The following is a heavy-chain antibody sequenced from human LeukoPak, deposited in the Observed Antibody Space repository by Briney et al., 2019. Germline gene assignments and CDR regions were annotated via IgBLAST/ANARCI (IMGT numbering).Heavy chain of an antibody. J-gene: IGHJ6*02. CDR2: ISSSSSTI. CDR3: ARNLRPGSSYGYYYGMDV. CDR1: GFTFSSYS. V-gene: IGHV3-48*04. Sequence: GGSLRLSCAASGFTFSSYSMNWVRQAPGKGLEWVSYISSSSSTIYYADSVKGRFTISRDNDKNSLYLQMNSLRAEDTAVYYCARNLRPGSSYGYYYGMDVWGQGTTVTVSS. D-gene: IGHD3-10*01.